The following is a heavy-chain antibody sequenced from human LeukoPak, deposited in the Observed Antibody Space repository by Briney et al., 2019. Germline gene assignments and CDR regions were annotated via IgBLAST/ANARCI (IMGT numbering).Heavy chain of an antibody. CDR1: GGSISSYY. CDR2: IYTSGST. J-gene: IGHJ6*03. Sequence: SETLSLTCTVSGGSISSYYWSWIRQPAGKGLEWIGRIYTSGSTNYNPSLKSRVTMSVDTSKNHFSLKLSSVTAADTAVYYCARQVYYYASGTTYYYYMDVWGNGTTVTISS. D-gene: IGHD3-10*01. CDR3: ARQVYYYASGTTYYYYMDV. V-gene: IGHV4-4*07.